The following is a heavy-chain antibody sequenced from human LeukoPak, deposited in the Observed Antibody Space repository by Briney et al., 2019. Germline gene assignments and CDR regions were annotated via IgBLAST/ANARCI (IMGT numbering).Heavy chain of an antibody. V-gene: IGHV1-69-2*01. CDR2: VDPEDGGT. D-gene: IGHD1-26*01. J-gene: IGHJ4*02. Sequence: ASVKVSCKASGYTFTSYGISWVRQAPGKGLEWVGRVDPEDGGTIYGDNFYDRVTITADTSLHTVYLEVTSLRPGDTAFYYCATDEEPAAAQFNYWGPGTLVTVSS. CDR3: ATDEEPAAAQFNY. CDR1: GYTFTSYG.